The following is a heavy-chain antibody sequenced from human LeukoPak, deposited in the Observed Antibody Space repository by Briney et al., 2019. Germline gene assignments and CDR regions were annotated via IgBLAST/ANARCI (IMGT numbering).Heavy chain of an antibody. V-gene: IGHV3-48*03. Sequence: GGSLRLSCAASGFTFSSYEMNWVRQAPGKGLEWVSYISSSGSTIYYAHSVKGRFTISRDNAKNSLYLQMNSLRGEDTAVYYCARGNTYYYGSGSSYYFDYWGQGTLVTVSS. CDR3: ARGNTYYYGSGSSYYFDY. D-gene: IGHD3-10*01. CDR1: GFTFSSYE. J-gene: IGHJ4*02. CDR2: ISSSGSTI.